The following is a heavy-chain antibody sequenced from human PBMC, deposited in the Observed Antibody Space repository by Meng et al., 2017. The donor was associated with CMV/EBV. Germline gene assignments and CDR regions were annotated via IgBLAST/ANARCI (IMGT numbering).Heavy chain of an antibody. V-gene: IGHV3-23*01. CDR3: AKDRCSTTSCPLDY. CDR1: GFTFSSYA. CDR2: ISGSGGTT. Sequence: GGSLRLSCAASGFTFSSYAMSWVRQAPWQGLEWVSFISGSGGTTYYADSVEGRFTISRDNSGNTLYLQMSSLRVEDTAIYYCAKDRCSTTSCPLDYWGQGTLVTVS. D-gene: IGHD2-2*01. J-gene: IGHJ4*02.